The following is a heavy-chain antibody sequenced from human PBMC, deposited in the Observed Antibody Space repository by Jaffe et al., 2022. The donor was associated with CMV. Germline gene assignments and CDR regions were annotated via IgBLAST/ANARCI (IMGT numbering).Heavy chain of an antibody. D-gene: IGHD3-10*01. V-gene: IGHV3-9*01. CDR2: ISWNSGSI. CDR3: AKDIGYYGSGSYWRVVGGNYYYGMDV. J-gene: IGHJ6*02. CDR1: GFTFDDYA. Sequence: EVQLVESGGGLVQPGRSLRLSCAASGFTFDDYAMHWVRQAPGKGLEWVSGISWNSGSIGYADSVKGRFTISRDNAKNSLYLQMNSLRAEDTALYYCAKDIGYYGSGSYWRVVGGNYYYGMDVWGQGTTVTVSS.